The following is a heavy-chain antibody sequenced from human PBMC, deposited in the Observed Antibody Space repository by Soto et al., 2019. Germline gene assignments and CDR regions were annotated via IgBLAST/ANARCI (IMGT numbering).Heavy chain of an antibody. CDR3: ARHVGDVDTAMVMTNFDY. D-gene: IGHD5-18*01. J-gene: IGHJ4*02. CDR1: GGSISSSSYY. V-gene: IGHV4-39*01. CDR2: IYYSGST. Sequence: PSETLSLTCXVSGGSISSSSYYWGWIRQPPGKGLEWIGSIYYSGSTYYNPSLKSRVTISVDTSKNQFSLKLSSVTAADTAVYYCARHVGDVDTAMVMTNFDYWGQGTLVTVSS.